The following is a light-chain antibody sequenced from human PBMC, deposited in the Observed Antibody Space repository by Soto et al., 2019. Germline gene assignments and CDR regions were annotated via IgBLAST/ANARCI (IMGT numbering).Light chain of an antibody. CDR2: DAS. CDR1: QSVSSY. Sequence: EIVLTQSPATLSLSPGERATLSCRASQSVSSYLAWYQQKPGQAPRLLIYDASNRATGIPARFSGSGSGTDFTLPISSLEPEDFAVYYCQQRSNGPPGLPFGGGTKVEIK. J-gene: IGKJ4*01. CDR3: QQRSNGPPGLP. V-gene: IGKV3-11*01.